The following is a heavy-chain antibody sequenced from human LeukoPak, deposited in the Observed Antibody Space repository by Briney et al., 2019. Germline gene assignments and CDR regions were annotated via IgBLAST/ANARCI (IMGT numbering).Heavy chain of an antibody. CDR1: GFTFADYA. CDR3: AKGATIFGGVTPFDY. J-gene: IGHJ4*02. V-gene: IGHV3-9*01. Sequence: GRSLRLSCAASGFTFADYAMHWVRQAPGKGLEWVSGISWNSGSIGYADSVKGRFTISRDNAKNSLYLQMNSLRTEDTALYYCAKGATIFGGVTPFDYWGQGTLVTVSS. D-gene: IGHD3-3*01. CDR2: ISWNSGSI.